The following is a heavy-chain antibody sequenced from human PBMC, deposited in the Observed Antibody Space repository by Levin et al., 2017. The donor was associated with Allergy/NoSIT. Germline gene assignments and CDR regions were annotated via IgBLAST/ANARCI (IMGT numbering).Heavy chain of an antibody. CDR1: GFTFSSYA. CDR2: TSDSGGST. D-gene: IGHD2-2*01. V-gene: IGHV3-23*01. CDR3: AKDRSAVPAANYYYAMDV. J-gene: IGHJ6*02. Sequence: GGSLRLSCAASGFTFSSYAMNWVRQAPGKGLEWVSGTSDSGGSTYYADSVKGRFTISRDNSKNTLYLQVNSLRAEETALYYCAKDRSAVPAANYYYAMDVWGPGTTVTASS.